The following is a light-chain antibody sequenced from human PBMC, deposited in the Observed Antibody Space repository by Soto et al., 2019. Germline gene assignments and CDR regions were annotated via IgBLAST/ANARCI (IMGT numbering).Light chain of an antibody. CDR1: SSNIGAGYD. CDR3: QSYDSSLSGSTV. V-gene: IGLV1-40*01. Sequence: VLTQPPSVSGAPGQRVTISCTGSSSNIGAGYDVHWYQQLPGTAPKLLIYGNSNRPSGVPDRFSGSKSGTSASLAITGLQAEDEADYYCQSYDSSLSGSTVFGGGTKLTVL. CDR2: GNS. J-gene: IGLJ2*01.